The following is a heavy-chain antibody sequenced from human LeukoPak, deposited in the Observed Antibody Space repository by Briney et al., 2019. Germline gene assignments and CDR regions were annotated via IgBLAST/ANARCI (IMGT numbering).Heavy chain of an antibody. V-gene: IGHV1-8*01. CDR1: GYTFTSYD. Sequence: ASVKVSCKASGYTFTSYDINWVRQATGQGLEGMGWMNPNSGNTGYAQKFQGRVTMTRNTSISTAYMELSSLRSEDTAVYYCARGRALWFGENYFDYWGQGTLVTVSS. CDR3: ARGRALWFGENYFDY. D-gene: IGHD3-10*01. J-gene: IGHJ4*02. CDR2: MNPNSGNT.